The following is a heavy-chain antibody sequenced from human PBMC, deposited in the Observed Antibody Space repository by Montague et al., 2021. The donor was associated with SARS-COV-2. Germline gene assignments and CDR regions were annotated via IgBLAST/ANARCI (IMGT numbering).Heavy chain of an antibody. CDR1: SGSFSDDY. CDR2: INHTGSA. D-gene: IGHD2-21*02. J-gene: IGHJ6*02. V-gene: IGHV4-34*01. Sequence: SETLSLTCAVYSGSFSDDYWTWIRQSPGKGLEWIGEINHTGSATYNPSLKGRVTLSRVTSKNQFSLKLPSVTPADTAVYYCARGQVTSAGVLIFIPAAGHMDGWGPGTSVTVSS. CDR3: ARGQVTSAGVLIFIPAAGHMDG.